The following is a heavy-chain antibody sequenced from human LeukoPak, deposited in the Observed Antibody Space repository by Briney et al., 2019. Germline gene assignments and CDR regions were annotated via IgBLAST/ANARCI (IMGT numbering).Heavy chain of an antibody. D-gene: IGHD3-3*01. CDR1: GGSISRGGYY. V-gene: IGHV4-31*03. Sequence: SQTLSLTCSVSGGSISRGGYYWSWIRQHPGKGLEWIGYIYYSGSTYYNPSLKSRVTISVDTSKNQFSLQLNSVTAADTAVYYCARHVWGVVAYFDYWGQGTLVTVSS. J-gene: IGHJ4*02. CDR2: IYYSGST. CDR3: ARHVWGVVAYFDY.